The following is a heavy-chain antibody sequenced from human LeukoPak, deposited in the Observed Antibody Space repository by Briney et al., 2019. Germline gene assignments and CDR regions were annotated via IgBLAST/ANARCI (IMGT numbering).Heavy chain of an antibody. CDR2: IKQDGSEK. CDR1: GFTLSSYW. D-gene: IGHD3-3*01. CDR3: ARVGQYYDFWSGYYFLDDY. Sequence: TGGSLRLSCAASGFTLSSYWMSWVRQAPGKGLEWVANIKQDGSEKYYVDSVKGRFTISRDNAKNSLYLQMNSLRAEATAVYYCARVGQYYDFWSGYYFLDDYWGQGTLVTVSS. V-gene: IGHV3-7*01. J-gene: IGHJ4*02.